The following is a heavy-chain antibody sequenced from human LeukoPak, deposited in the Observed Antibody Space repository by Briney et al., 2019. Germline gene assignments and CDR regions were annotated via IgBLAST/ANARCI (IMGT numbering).Heavy chain of an antibody. Sequence: ASVKVSCKASGYTFTDYYMYWVRQAPGQGLEWMGWINPHSGDTIYAQKFQGRVTMTRDTSISTAYMEVSSLRSDDTAVYYCARGPLRGSTRFDAFGHGNLVT. J-gene: IGHJ5*01. CDR3: ARGPLRGSTRFDA. CDR2: INPHSGDT. CDR1: GYTFTDYY. V-gene: IGHV1-2*02. D-gene: IGHD3-10*01.